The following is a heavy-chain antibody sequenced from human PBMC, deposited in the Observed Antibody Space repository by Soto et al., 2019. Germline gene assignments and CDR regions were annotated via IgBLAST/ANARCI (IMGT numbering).Heavy chain of an antibody. V-gene: IGHV1-2*04. CDR3: ARDQGPTVTKDYYYYGMDV. J-gene: IGHJ6*02. Sequence: ASVKVSCKASGYTFTGYYMHWVRQAPGQGLEWMGWINPNSGGTNYAQKFQGWVTMTRDTSISTAYMELSRLRSDDTAVYYCARDQGPTVTKDYYYYGMDVWGQGTTVTVSS. CDR2: INPNSGGT. CDR1: GYTFTGYY. D-gene: IGHD4-4*01.